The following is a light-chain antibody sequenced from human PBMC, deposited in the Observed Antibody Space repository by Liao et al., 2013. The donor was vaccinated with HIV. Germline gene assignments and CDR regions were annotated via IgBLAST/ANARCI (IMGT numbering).Light chain of an antibody. CDR1: NIGSES. J-gene: IGLJ1*01. CDR3: QAWDSSTYV. CDR2: YDS. Sequence: SYELTQSPSVSVAPGKTARITCGGNNIGSESVHWYRQKPGQAPVLVIYYDSDRPSGIPERFSGSNSGNTATLTISRVEAGDEADYYCQAWDSSTYVFGTGTKVTVL. V-gene: IGLV3-21*01.